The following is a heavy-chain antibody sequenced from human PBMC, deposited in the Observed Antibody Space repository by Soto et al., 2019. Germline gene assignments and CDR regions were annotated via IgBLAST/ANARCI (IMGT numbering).Heavy chain of an antibody. Sequence: LRLSCAVSGFTVSNNYMSWVRQAPGKGLEGVSVIYSGGYTAYGDSVKGRFTISRDNSKNTLYLQMNSLRAEDTAVYYCAKRIMATIGHFDSWGQGTLVTVSS. CDR3: AKRIMATIGHFDS. V-gene: IGHV3-53*01. CDR2: IYSGGYT. D-gene: IGHD5-12*01. J-gene: IGHJ4*02. CDR1: GFTVSNNY.